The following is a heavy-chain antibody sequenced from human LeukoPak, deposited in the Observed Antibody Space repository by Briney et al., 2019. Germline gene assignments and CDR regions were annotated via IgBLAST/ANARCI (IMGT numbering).Heavy chain of an antibody. D-gene: IGHD3-10*01. CDR3: AQSLGASTWFGNWFDP. J-gene: IGHJ5*02. CDR2: IYYSGRT. CDR1: GVSISSTSYC. Sequence: PSETLSLTCTVSGVSISSTSYCCGWIRQPPGKGLEWIGSIYYSGRTYYNPSLKSRLTISVDTPKNQFSLKLSSVTAADTAVYYCAQSLGASTWFGNWFDPWGQGTLVTVSS. V-gene: IGHV4-39*01.